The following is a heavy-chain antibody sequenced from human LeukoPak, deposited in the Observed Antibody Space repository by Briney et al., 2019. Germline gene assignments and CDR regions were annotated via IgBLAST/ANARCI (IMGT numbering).Heavy chain of an antibody. J-gene: IGHJ4*02. D-gene: IGHD1-26*01. CDR1: GFTFSNYA. Sequence: GESLRLSCAGSGFTFSNYAMHWVRQAPGKGLEWVSTIDGPTFRTHYADSVMGRLTISRDNSKNTLYLQMNSLRAEDTAVYFCTTWVGAHFDFWGQGTLVTVSS. CDR2: IDGPTFRT. CDR3: TTWVGAHFDF. V-gene: IGHV3-23*01.